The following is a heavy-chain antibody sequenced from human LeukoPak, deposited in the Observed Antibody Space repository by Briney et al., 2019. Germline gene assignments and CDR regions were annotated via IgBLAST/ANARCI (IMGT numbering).Heavy chain of an antibody. CDR1: GGTFSSYT. Sequence: SVKVSCKASGGTFSSYTISWVRQAPGQGLEWMGRIIPILGIANYAQKFQGRVTITADKSTSTAYLELSSLRSEGTAVYYCASSADYDFWSGPYNWFDPWGQGTLVTVSS. V-gene: IGHV1-69*02. J-gene: IGHJ5*02. CDR3: ASSADYDFWSGPYNWFDP. CDR2: IIPILGIA. D-gene: IGHD3-3*01.